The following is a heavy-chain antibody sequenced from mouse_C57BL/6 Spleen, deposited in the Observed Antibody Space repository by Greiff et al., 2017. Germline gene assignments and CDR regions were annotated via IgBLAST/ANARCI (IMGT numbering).Heavy chain of an antibody. CDR2: ISYDGSN. J-gene: IGHJ4*01. CDR1: GYSITSGYY. CDR3: ARDRRGYDAMDY. Sequence: EVQLQQSGPGLVKPSQSLSLTCSVTGYSITSGYYWNWIRQFPGNKLEWMGYISYDGSNNYNPSLKNRISITRDTSKNPLFLKLNSVTTEDTATYYWARDRRGYDAMDYWGQGTSVTVSS. V-gene: IGHV3-6*01.